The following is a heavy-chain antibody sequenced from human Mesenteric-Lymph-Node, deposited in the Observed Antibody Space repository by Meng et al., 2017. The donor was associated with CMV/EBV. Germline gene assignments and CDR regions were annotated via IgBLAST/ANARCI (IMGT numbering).Heavy chain of an antibody. V-gene: IGHV3-9*01. J-gene: IGHJ4*02. D-gene: IGHD3-22*01. CDR2: ISWNSGSI. CDR1: GFTFDAYA. CDR3: ARVNTYYYDSSGYFFDY. Sequence: GGSLRLSCAASGFTFDAYAMHWVRQAPGKGLEWVSGISWNSGSIGYADSVKGRFTISRDNAKNSLYLQMNRLRAEDTAVYYCARVNTYYYDSSGYFFDYWGQGTLVTVSS.